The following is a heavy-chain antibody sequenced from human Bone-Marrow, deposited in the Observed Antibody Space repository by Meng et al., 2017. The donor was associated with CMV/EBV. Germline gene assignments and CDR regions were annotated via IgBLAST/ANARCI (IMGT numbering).Heavy chain of an antibody. V-gene: IGHV1-69*10. Sequence: SVKVSCKASGGTFNSYAISWVRQAPGQGLEWLGGIIPILGITTYAQNFQGRVTITADRSTSTAYLELTGLRSEDTAVYYCARERGYSGYEDYWGQGKLVNVDS. CDR1: GGTFNSYA. J-gene: IGHJ4*02. CDR3: ARERGYSGYEDY. CDR2: IIPILGIT. D-gene: IGHD5-12*01.